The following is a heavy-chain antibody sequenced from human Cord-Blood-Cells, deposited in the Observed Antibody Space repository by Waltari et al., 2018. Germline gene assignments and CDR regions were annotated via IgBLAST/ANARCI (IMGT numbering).Heavy chain of an antibody. D-gene: IGHD3-10*01. V-gene: IGHV3-7*01. Sequence: EVQLVESGGAWVQPGGSLRLSCAAPVSTFGSSSVRCVRLAPGKGLEWEANIKQDGSEKYYVDSVKGRFNISRDNAKNSLYLQMNSLRAEDTAVYYCARDTWFGELFDYWGQGTLVTVSS. CDR2: IKQDGSEK. CDR1: VSTFGSSS. CDR3: ARDTWFGELFDY. J-gene: IGHJ4*02.